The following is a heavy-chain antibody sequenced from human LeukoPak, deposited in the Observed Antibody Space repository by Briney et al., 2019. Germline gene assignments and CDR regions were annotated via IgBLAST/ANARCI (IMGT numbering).Heavy chain of an antibody. CDR2: ISGSGGSA. CDR3: AKETDHYYDSSGYYYGFGAFDI. J-gene: IGHJ3*02. V-gene: IGHV3-23*01. D-gene: IGHD3-22*01. CDR1: GFTFSSYA. Sequence: PGGSLRLSCAASGFTFSSYAMSWVRQAPGKGLEWVSAISGSGGSAYYADSVKGRFTISRDNSKNTLYLQMNSLRAEDTAVYYCAKETDHYYDSSGYYYGFGAFDIWGQGTMVTVSS.